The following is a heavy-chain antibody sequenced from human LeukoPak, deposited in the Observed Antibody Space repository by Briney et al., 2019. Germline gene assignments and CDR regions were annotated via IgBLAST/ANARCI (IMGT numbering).Heavy chain of an antibody. Sequence: SETLSLTCTVSGGSISSYYWSWIRQPPGKGLEWIGYIYYSGSTNYNPPLKSRVTISVDTSKKQFSRKLISVTPADTAVYYCAVIHPSEYYYMDVWGKGTTVTVSS. J-gene: IGHJ6*03. CDR3: AVIHPSEYYYMDV. CDR1: GGSISSYY. V-gene: IGHV4-59*08. D-gene: IGHD2/OR15-2a*01. CDR2: IYYSGST.